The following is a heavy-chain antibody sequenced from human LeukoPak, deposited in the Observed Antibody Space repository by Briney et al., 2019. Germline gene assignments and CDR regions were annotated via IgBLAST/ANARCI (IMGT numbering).Heavy chain of an antibody. V-gene: IGHV7-4-1*02. J-gene: IGHJ4*02. Sequence: WASVKVSCKASGYTFTSYAMNWVRQAPGQGLEWMGWINTNTGNPTYAQGFTGRFVFSLDTSVSTAYLQISSLKAEDTAVYYCARGPPSDGYRHLNFDYWGQGTLVTVSS. CDR3: ARGPPSDGYRHLNFDY. D-gene: IGHD5-24*01. CDR1: GYTFTSYA. CDR2: INTNTGNP.